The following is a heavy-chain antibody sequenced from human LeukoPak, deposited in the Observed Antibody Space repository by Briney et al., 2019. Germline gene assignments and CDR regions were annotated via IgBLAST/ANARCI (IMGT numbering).Heavy chain of an antibody. Sequence: ESGPTLVKPTQTLTLTCTFSGFSLSTSGVGVGWIRQPPGKALEWLALIYWDDDKRYGPSLKSRLTITKDTSKNQVVLTMTNMDPVDTATYYCEHSHMITFGGVIDHNWFDPWGQGTLVTVSS. J-gene: IGHJ5*02. V-gene: IGHV2-5*05. CDR1: GFSLSTSGVG. D-gene: IGHD3-16*02. CDR2: IYWDDDK. CDR3: EHSHMITFGGVIDHNWFDP.